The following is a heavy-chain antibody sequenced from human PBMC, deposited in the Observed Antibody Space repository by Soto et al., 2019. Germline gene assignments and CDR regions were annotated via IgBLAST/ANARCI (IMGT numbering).Heavy chain of an antibody. J-gene: IGHJ6*02. Sequence: ASVKVSCKASGYTFTGYYMHWVRQAPGQGLEWMGWINPNSGGTNYAQKFQGWVTMTRDTSINTAYMELSRLRSDDTAVYYCARDLGTDGSGSYSYGMDVWGQGTTVTVSS. CDR3: ARDLGTDGSGSYSYGMDV. CDR1: GYTFTGYY. D-gene: IGHD3-10*01. CDR2: INPNSGGT. V-gene: IGHV1-2*04.